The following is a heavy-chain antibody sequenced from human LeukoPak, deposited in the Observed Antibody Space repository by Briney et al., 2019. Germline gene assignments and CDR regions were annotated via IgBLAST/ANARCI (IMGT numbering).Heavy chain of an antibody. Sequence: GRSLRLSCEASGFTFNSYSMHWVLQAPGKGLEWVSYISNSSSTIYYADSVKGRFTISRDNAKNSLNLQMNSLRAEDTAVYYCARGSSEVRGNPYHYMDVWGKGTTVTVSS. V-gene: IGHV3-48*01. CDR3: ARGSSEVRGNPYHYMDV. D-gene: IGHD4/OR15-4a*01. J-gene: IGHJ6*03. CDR2: ISNSSSTI. CDR1: GFTFNSYS.